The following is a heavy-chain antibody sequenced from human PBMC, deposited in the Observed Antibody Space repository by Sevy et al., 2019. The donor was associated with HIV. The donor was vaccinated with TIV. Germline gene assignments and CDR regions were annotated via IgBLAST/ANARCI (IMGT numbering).Heavy chain of an antibody. D-gene: IGHD2-8*01. CDR1: GFTFSKYS. CDR3: AREGCTKPQDY. V-gene: IGHV3-23*01. Sequence: GGSLRLSCAASGFTFSKYSMSWVRQPPGKGLEWVSTLSFGGGEINYADSVKGRFTISRDNSKSSVYLQMNNLRSEDTAVYYCAREGCTKPQDYWGQGTLVTVSS. J-gene: IGHJ4*02. CDR2: LSFGGGEI.